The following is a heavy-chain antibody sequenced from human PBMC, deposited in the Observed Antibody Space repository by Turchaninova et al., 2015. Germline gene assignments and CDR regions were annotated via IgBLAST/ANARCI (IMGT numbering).Heavy chain of an antibody. Sequence: VPLFCSGGGWVHPGGSRRLPLYASGFTFSTYVMHWVRQAPGNGLEGVAVISYDGSNKYYADSVQGRFTISRVNSNNTLYRQMNSLRAEDTAVYYCAKDFSPRLGGGILFDYWGQGTLVTVSS. V-gene: IGHV3-30*18. J-gene: IGHJ4*02. CDR1: GFTFSTYV. CDR3: AKDFSPRLGGGILFDY. D-gene: IGHD5-12*01. CDR2: ISYDGSNK.